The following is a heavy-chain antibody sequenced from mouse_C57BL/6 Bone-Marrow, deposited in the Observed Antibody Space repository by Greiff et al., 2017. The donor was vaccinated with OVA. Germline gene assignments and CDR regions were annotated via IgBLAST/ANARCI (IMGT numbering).Heavy chain of an antibody. CDR1: GYTFTSYW. D-gene: IGHD2-3*01. CDR2: IDPSDSYT. V-gene: IGHV1-59*01. CDR3: ARRDGYYLFDY. Sequence: VQLQQPGAELVRPGTSVKLSCKASGYTFTSYWMHWVKQRPGQGLEWIGVIDPSDSYTNYNQQFKGKATLTVDTSSSTAYMQLSSLTSEDSAVYYCARRDGYYLFDYWGQGTTLTVSS. J-gene: IGHJ2*01.